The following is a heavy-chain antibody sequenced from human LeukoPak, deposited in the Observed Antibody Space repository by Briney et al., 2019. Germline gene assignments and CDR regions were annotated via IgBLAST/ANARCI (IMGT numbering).Heavy chain of an antibody. V-gene: IGHV3-9*01. Sequence: GGSLRLSCAASGFTFNTYTMSWVRQAPGKGLEWVSGISWNSGTIGYEVSVKGRFTISRDNAKNSLYLQMNSLRAEDTALYYCAKERIVGGYRYGPFDHWGQGTLVTVSS. CDR2: ISWNSGTI. J-gene: IGHJ4*02. CDR1: GFTFNTYT. CDR3: AKERIVGGYRYGPFDH. D-gene: IGHD5-18*01.